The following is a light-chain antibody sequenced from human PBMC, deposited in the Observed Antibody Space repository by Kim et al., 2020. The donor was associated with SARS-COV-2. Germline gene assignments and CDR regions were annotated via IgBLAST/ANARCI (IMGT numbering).Light chain of an antibody. V-gene: IGKV3-20*01. CDR3: QQYSNSPLYT. J-gene: IGKJ2*01. CDR2: GAS. Sequence: EIVLTQSPGILSLSPEERATLSCRASQSVGSNYLAWYQQKPGQAPRLLIYGASNRATGIPDRFSGSGSGTDFTLTISRLEPEDFAVYYCQQYSNSPLYTFGQGTKLEI. CDR1: QSVGSNY.